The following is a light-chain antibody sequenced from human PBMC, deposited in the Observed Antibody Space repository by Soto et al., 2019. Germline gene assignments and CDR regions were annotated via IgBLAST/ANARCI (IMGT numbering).Light chain of an antibody. J-gene: IGLJ2*01. CDR1: SGHSSYA. CDR2: LNNDGSH. V-gene: IGLV4-69*01. Sequence: QPVLTQSPSASASLGASVKLTCTLSSGHSSYAIAWHQKQPGKGPRYLMDLNNDGSHTKGDGIPDRFSGSSSGADRFLIISSLQSEVEADYYCQTWGTGFQFFGGGTKLTVL. CDR3: QTWGTGFQF.